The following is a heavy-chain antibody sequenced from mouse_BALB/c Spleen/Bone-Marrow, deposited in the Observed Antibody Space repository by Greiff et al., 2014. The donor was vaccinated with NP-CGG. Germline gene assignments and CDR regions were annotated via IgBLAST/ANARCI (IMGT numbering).Heavy chain of an antibody. J-gene: IGHJ2*01. V-gene: IGHV1-20*02. CDR2: INPYNGDT. Sequence: EVQLQQSGPELVKPGASVKISCKASGYSFTGYFMNWVMQSHGKSLEWIGRINPYNGDTFYNQKFKGKATLTLDKSSSTAHMELRSLASEDSAVYYCARSGYYGSSYFDYWGQGTTLTVSS. CDR1: GYSFTGYF. CDR3: ARSGYYGSSYFDY. D-gene: IGHD1-1*01.